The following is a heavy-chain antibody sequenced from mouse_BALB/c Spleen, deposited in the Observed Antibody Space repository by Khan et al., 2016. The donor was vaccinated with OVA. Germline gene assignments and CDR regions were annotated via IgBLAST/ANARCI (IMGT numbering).Heavy chain of an antibody. Sequence: EVQLQESGPGLVKPSQSLSLTCTVTGYSINSEYAWNWIRQFPGNTLEWMGYINYSGNTRFNPSLKSRTSITRDTSKNQFFLQLNSVTTEDTATYYCARKDYYDYDPFPYWGQGTLVTVAA. J-gene: IGHJ3*01. CDR3: ARKDYYDYDPFPY. CDR1: GYSINSEYA. D-gene: IGHD2-4*01. V-gene: IGHV3-2*02. CDR2: INYSGNT.